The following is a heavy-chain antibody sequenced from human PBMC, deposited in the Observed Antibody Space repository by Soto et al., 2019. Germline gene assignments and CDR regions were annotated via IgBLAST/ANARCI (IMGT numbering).Heavy chain of an antibody. CDR3: AKGPYVDDYDYYAMSF. CDR1: GFTFSNYA. V-gene: IGHV3-23*01. CDR2: ISGSGSSI. J-gene: IGHJ6*02. Sequence: EVQLLESGGGLVQPGGSLILSCAASGFTFSNYAMSWVRQAPGTGLEWVSAISGSGSSIYYADSVKGRLTISRDNSKNRLYVQVTSLRAGDTALQSSAKGPYVDDYDYYAMSFWGRRTT. D-gene: IGHD3-16*01.